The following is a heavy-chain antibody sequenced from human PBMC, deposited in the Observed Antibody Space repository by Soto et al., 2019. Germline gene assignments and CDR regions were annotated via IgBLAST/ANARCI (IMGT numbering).Heavy chain of an antibody. D-gene: IGHD3-16*01. J-gene: IGHJ4*02. CDR3: ARDSYYDYIWGSSL. V-gene: IGHV3-66*01. CDR1: GFTVSSNY. CDR2: IYSGGST. Sequence: PGGSLRLSCAASGFTVSSNYMSWVRQAPGKGLEWVSGIYSGGSTYYADSVKGRFTISRDNSKNTLYLQMNSLRAEDTAVYYCARDSYYDYIWGSSLWGQGTLVTVS.